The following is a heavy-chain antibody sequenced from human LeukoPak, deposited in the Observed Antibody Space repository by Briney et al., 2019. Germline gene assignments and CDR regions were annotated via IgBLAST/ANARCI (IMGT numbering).Heavy chain of an antibody. CDR3: AREKDDYREGIYYYYMDV. CDR1: GYTFTSYG. V-gene: IGHV1-18*01. D-gene: IGHD4-11*01. CDR2: ISAYNGNT. Sequence: ASVKVSCKASGYTFTSYGISWVRQAPGQGLDWMGWISAYNGNTNYAQKLQGRVTMTTDTSTSTAYMELRSLRSDDTAVYYCAREKDDYREGIYYYYMDVWGKGTTVTVSS. J-gene: IGHJ6*03.